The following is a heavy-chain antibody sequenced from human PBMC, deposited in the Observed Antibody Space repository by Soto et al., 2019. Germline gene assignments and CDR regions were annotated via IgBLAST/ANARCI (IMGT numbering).Heavy chain of an antibody. CDR3: ARGRITSFGVVTNTEYYFEY. CDR1: GGSISSGGYY. D-gene: IGHD3-3*01. Sequence: QVQLQESGPGLVKPSQTLSLTCTVSGGSISSGGYYWSWIRQHPGKGLEWIGYIYYSGNTYYNPSLKSRVTILVDTSKNQFSLKLSSVTAADTAVYYCARGRITSFGVVTNTEYYFEYWGQGTLVTVSS. J-gene: IGHJ4*02. CDR2: IYYSGNT. V-gene: IGHV4-31*03.